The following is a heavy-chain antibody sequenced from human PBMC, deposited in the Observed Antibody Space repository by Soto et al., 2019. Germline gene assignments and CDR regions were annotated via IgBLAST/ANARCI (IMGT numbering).Heavy chain of an antibody. J-gene: IGHJ6*02. V-gene: IGHV1-18*01. CDR1: GYTFTSYG. D-gene: IGHD6-13*01. CDR3: AIFIAPPAHYYGMDV. Sequence: QVQLVQSGAEVKKPGASVKVSCKASGYTFTSYGISWVRQAPGQGLEWMGWISAYNGNTNYAQKLQGRVTMTTDTPTSTADLELRSLRSDDTAVYYCAIFIAPPAHYYGMDVWGQGTTVTVSS. CDR2: ISAYNGNT.